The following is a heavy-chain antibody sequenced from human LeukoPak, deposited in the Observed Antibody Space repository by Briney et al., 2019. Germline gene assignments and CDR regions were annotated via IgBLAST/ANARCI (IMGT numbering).Heavy chain of an antibody. CDR1: GFTFSTYA. D-gene: IGHD2-2*01. Sequence: GGSLRLSCAASGFTFSTYAMSWVRQAPGKGLEWVSAISGSGGSTYYADSVKGRFTISRDNSKNTLYLQMNSLRAEDTAVYYCARDSLPGYCSSTSCYVGVYWGQGTLVTVSS. CDR3: ARDSLPGYCSSTSCYVGVY. J-gene: IGHJ4*02. CDR2: ISGSGGST. V-gene: IGHV3-23*01.